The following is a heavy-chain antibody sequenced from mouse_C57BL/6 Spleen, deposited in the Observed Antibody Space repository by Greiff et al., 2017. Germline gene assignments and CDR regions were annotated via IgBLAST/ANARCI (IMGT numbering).Heavy chain of an antibody. Sequence: VQLKESGPGLVAPSQTLSITCTVSGFSLTSYGVDWVRQPPGKGLEWLGVIWGGWNTNYNSAPMSRRSISKDNSKIQVFVTMNSLQTDDTAMYYCANHKNSAFGYWGQGTLVTVSA. CDR1: GFSLTSYG. CDR3: ANHKNSAFGY. V-gene: IGHV2-9*01. CDR2: IWGGWNT. J-gene: IGHJ3*01. D-gene: IGHD6-1*01.